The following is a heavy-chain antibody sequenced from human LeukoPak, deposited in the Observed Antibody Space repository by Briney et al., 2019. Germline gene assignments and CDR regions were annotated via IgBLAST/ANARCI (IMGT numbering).Heavy chain of an antibody. CDR1: GGSISSSSYY. CDR3: ARGSLPYYYDSSGRSRHFDY. J-gene: IGHJ4*02. D-gene: IGHD3-22*01. V-gene: IGHV4-39*01. CDR2: IYYSGST. Sequence: SSETLSLTCTVSGGSISSSSYYWGWIRQPPGKGLEWIGSIYYSGSTYYNPSLKSRVTISVDTSKNQFSLKLSSVTAADTAVYYCARGSLPYYYDSSGRSRHFDYWGQGTLVTVSS.